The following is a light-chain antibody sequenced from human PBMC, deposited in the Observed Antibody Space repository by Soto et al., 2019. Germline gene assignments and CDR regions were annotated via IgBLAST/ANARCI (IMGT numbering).Light chain of an antibody. CDR1: SSDIGGHNY. V-gene: IGLV2-14*01. CDR3: SSYTSSSTVV. J-gene: IGLJ2*01. CDR2: EVS. Sequence: QSALTQPASVSGSPGQSIAISCTGSSSDIGGHNYVSWYQHHPGKAPKLMVYEVSNRPSGVSNRFSGSKSGNTASLTISGLQAEDEADYYCSSYTSSSTVVFGGGT.